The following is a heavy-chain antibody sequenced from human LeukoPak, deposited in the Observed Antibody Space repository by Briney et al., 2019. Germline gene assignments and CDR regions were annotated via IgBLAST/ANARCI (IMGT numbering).Heavy chain of an antibody. J-gene: IGHJ4*02. Sequence: PSQTLSLTCAVSGGSISSGGYSWSWIRQPPGKGPEWIGYIYHSGSTYYNPSLKSRVTISVDRSKNQFSLKLSSVTAADTAVYYCARSPGGGNTFDYWGQGTLVTVSS. V-gene: IGHV4-30-2*01. CDR1: GGSISSGGYS. CDR2: IYHSGST. CDR3: ARSPGGGNTFDY. D-gene: IGHD4-23*01.